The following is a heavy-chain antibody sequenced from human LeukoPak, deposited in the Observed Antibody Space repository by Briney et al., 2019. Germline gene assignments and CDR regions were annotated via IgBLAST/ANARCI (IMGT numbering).Heavy chain of an antibody. D-gene: IGHD3-10*01. CDR2: ISGGGVRT. J-gene: IGHJ4*02. Sequence: GGSLRLSCAASGFTFSGYAMSWVRQAPGKGLEWVSAISGGGVRTYYADSIKGRFTISRDDSKNTLYLQMNSLRAEDTAVYYCAKGMVRGVIPDYWGQGTLVTVSS. CDR3: AKGMVRGVIPDY. CDR1: GFTFSGYA. V-gene: IGHV3-23*01.